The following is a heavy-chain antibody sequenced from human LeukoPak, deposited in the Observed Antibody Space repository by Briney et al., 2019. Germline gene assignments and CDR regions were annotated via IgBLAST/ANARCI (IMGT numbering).Heavy chain of an antibody. J-gene: IGHJ4*02. CDR2: ISSSSSYT. CDR3: ARDSGYSGYSDY. D-gene: IGHD5-12*01. V-gene: IGHV3-11*05. Sequence: PGGSLRLSCAASGFTFSDYYMSWIRHAPGKGLEWVSYISSSSSYTDYADSVKGRFTISRDNAKNSLNLQMNSLRAEDTAVYYCARDSGYSGYSDYRGQGTLVIVSS. CDR1: GFTFSDYY.